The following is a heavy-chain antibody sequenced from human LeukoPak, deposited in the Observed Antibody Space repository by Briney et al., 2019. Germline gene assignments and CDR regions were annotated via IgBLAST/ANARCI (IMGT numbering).Heavy chain of an antibody. D-gene: IGHD3-16*01. V-gene: IGHV3-11*01. CDR3: ARGGKYYFDY. CDR2: ISSSGSTI. Sequence: LSLTCAVYGGSFSGYYWSWIRQAPGKGLEWVSYISSSGSTIYYADSVKGRFTISRDNAKNSLYLQMNSLRAEDTAVYYCARGGKYYFDYWGQGTLVTVSS. J-gene: IGHJ4*02. CDR1: GGSFSGYY.